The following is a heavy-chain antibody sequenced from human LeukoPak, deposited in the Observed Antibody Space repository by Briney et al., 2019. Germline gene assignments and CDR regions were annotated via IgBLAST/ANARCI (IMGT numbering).Heavy chain of an antibody. CDR3: TRGLYCSSTSCLGY. D-gene: IGHD2-2*01. CDR1: GFTFSGSA. Sequence: GGSLRLSCAASGFTFSGSAMHWVRQASGKGLEWVGRIRSKANSYATAYAASVKGRFTISRDDSKNTAYLQMNSLKTEDTAVYYRTRGLYCSSTSCLGYWGQGTLVTVSS. CDR2: IRSKANSYAT. J-gene: IGHJ4*02. V-gene: IGHV3-73*01.